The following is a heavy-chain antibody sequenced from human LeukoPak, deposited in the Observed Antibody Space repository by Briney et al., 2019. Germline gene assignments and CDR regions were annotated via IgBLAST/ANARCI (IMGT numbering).Heavy chain of an antibody. CDR2: TSGYSGNT. V-gene: IGHV1-18*01. CDR1: GFTFTSYG. D-gene: IGHD3-10*01. CDR3: ARNGRGGSGSYFDF. Sequence: ASVKVSCKASGFTFTSYGFSWVRQAPGQGFEWMGWTSGYSGNTNSAQKLQGRVTMTTDTSTSPVYMELRSLRSDDTAVYYCARNGRGGSGSYFDFWGQGTLVTVSS. J-gene: IGHJ5*01.